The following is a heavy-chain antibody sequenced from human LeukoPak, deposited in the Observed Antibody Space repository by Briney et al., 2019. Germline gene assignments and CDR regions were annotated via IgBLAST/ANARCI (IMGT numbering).Heavy chain of an antibody. Sequence: PGGSLRLSCTTSGRNINSYMMNWIRQAPGKGLEWVSSISDRSGYTFYAESVRGRFTISRDNPQNTLYLQMNSLRAEDSALYYCARFGDYGEYWGQGTLVTVSS. J-gene: IGHJ4*02. CDR3: ARFGDYGEY. CDR2: ISDRSGYT. CDR1: GRNINSYM. V-gene: IGHV3-21*04. D-gene: IGHD3-10*01.